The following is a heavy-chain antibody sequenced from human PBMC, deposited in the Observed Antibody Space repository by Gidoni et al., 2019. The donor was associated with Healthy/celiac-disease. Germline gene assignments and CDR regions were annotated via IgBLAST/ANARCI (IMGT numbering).Heavy chain of an antibody. Sequence: EVQLLESGGGLVQPGGSLRLSCAASGFTFSSYAMSWVRQATGKGLEWVSAISGSGGSTYYADSVKGRFTISRDNSKNTLYLQMNSLRAEDTAVYYCAKDGLDYYDRTHDYWGQGTLVTVSS. CDR1: GFTFSSYA. CDR3: AKDGLDYYDRTHDY. V-gene: IGHV3-23*01. CDR2: ISGSGGST. J-gene: IGHJ4*02. D-gene: IGHD3-22*01.